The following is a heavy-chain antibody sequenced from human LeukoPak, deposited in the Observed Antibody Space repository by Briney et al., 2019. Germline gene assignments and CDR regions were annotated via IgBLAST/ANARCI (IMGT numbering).Heavy chain of an antibody. CDR1: GFTFDDYA. V-gene: IGHV3-9*01. CDR3: AKDISSGDYLDFRFDP. CDR2: ISWNSGII. D-gene: IGHD4-17*01. J-gene: IGHJ5*02. Sequence: PGRSLRLSCAASGFTFDDYAMHWVRQAPGKGLEWVSGISWNSGIIGYADSVKGRFTISRDNAKNSLYLQMNSLRADDTALYYYAKDISSGDYLDFRFDPWGQGTLVTVSS.